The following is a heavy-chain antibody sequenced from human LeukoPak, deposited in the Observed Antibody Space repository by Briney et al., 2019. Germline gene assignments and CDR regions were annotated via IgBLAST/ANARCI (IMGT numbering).Heavy chain of an antibody. J-gene: IGHJ2*01. V-gene: IGHV7-4-1*02. CDR2: INANTGNP. CDR3: ARDFPARDWFFDL. CDR1: GYTFTSYS. Sequence: ASVKVSCKASGYTFTSYSMDWVRQAPGQGLEYMGWINANTGNPTYAQGFTGRFVFSLDTSVSTAYLQISSLKAEDTAVYYCARDFPARDWFFDLWGRGTLVTVSS.